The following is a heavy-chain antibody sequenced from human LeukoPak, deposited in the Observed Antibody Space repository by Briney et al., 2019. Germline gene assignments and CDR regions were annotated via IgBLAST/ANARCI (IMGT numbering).Heavy chain of an antibody. V-gene: IGHV3-30*18. CDR1: GFTFSSYG. D-gene: IGHD6-19*01. CDR2: ISYDGSNK. CDR3: AKDLGGIAVAGS. Sequence: GRSLRLSCAASGFTFSSYGMHWVRQAPGKGLEGVAVISYDGSNKYYADSVKGRFTISRDNSKNTLYLQMNSLRAEDTAVYYCAKDLGGIAVAGSWGQGTLVTVSS. J-gene: IGHJ5*02.